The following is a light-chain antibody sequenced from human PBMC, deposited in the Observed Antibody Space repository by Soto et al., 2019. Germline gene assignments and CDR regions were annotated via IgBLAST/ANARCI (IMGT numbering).Light chain of an antibody. CDR2: AAS. CDR3: QQYDNWPLT. V-gene: IGKV1-39*01. J-gene: IGKJ4*01. Sequence: DILMTQSPSSLSASVGDRVTIACRASQNISTYLNWYQQKPGKAPKVQIYAASSLQSGVPSRFSGSGSGTVFTLTISSLQPEDFAVYYCQQYDNWPLTFGGGTKVDIK. CDR1: QNISTY.